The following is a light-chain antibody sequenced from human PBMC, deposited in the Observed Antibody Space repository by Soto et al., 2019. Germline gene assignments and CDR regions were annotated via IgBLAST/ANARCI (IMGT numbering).Light chain of an antibody. V-gene: IGKV2-28*01. CDR2: LGS. Sequence: IVMXQCPLSMPGTXGEPASIPCRSRRSPLHNDGYNYLDWYRQKPVQXXQLXXXLGSNRASGVPERFSGSGSGKDFTLNISRLEPEDFAVYYCKQYGSSPQITFGQGTRLEIK. J-gene: IGKJ5*01. CDR3: KQYGSSPQIT. CDR1: RSPLHNDGYNY.